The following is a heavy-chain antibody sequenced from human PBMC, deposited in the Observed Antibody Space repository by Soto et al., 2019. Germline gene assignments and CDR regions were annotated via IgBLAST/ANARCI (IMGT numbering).Heavy chain of an antibody. V-gene: IGHV4-59*01. CDR3: ARGRERTRYYYAMDV. D-gene: IGHD1-20*01. CDR2: VHSIGTT. CDR1: GGSISNYH. J-gene: IGHJ6*02. Sequence: QVQLQESGPGLVKSSETLSLTCTVSGGSISNYHWSWIRQAPGKGLEWIGYVHSIGTTNYSPYLKSRVHTSLDTSQNQLSLKLTSVTAADTAVYYCARGRERTRYYYAMDVWGQGTTVTVSS.